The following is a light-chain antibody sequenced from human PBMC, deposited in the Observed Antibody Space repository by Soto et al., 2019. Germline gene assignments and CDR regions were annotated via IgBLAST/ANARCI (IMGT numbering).Light chain of an antibody. CDR2: AAS. CDR3: QQSYSTPRT. V-gene: IGKV1-39*01. CDR1: QSISSY. Sequence: DIQMTQSPSSLSESVGDRVTITCRASQSISSYLNWYQQKPGKAPKLLIYAASSLQSGVPSRFSGSGSGTDFTLTISSLQPEDFATHYCQQSYSTPRTFGQGTKVEIK. J-gene: IGKJ1*01.